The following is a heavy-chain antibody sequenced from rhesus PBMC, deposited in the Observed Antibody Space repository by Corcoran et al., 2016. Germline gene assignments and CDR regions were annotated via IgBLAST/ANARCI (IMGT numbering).Heavy chain of an antibody. CDR2: ISNGGGST. J-gene: IGHJ4*01. D-gene: IGHD4-35*01. Sequence: EVQLVESRGGLAKPGGSLRLSCAASGFTVSDYYMDWVRTAPGKGREWVSRISNGGGSTWYADSVKGRFTISRENAKNTLYFQMNSLRAEDTAVYYCARDLIGKRGDWGQGVLVTVSS. CDR3: ARDLIGKRGD. CDR1: GFTVSDYY. V-gene: IGHV3-178*01.